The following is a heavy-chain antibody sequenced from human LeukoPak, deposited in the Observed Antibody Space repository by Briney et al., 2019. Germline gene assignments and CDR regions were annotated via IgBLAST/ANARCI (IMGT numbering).Heavy chain of an antibody. V-gene: IGHV4-59*08. CDR2: IYYSGST. CDR3: SRRMAGAYGSWLDS. Sequence: SDTLSLTCTVSRGSISNDYWGWIRQPPGKGLEWIGYIYYSGSTNYNPSLQGRVTISVDTSKNQFSLKLSSVTAADTALYYCSRRMAGAYGSWLDSWGQGTPVTVSS. D-gene: IGHD5-12*01. CDR1: RGSISNDY. J-gene: IGHJ5*01.